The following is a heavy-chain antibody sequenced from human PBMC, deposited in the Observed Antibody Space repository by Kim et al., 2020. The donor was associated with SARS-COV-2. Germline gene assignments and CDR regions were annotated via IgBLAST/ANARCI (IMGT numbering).Heavy chain of an antibody. J-gene: IGHJ4*02. CDR3: ARVTYGLYFDS. CDR1: GGSITNYY. CDR2: IYHSGTT. D-gene: IGHD3-16*01. Sequence: SETLSLTCTVSGGSITNYYWSWIRQPPGKGLEWIGYIYHSGTTNYNPSLKSRVTISADTSENHVSLKMASVTAADTAVYFCARVTYGLYFDSWGQGKMVTVSS. V-gene: IGHV4-59*01.